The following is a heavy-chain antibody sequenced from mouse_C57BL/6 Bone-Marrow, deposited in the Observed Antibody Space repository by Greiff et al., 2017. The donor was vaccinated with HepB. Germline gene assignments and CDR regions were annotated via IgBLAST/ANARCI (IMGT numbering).Heavy chain of an antibody. J-gene: IGHJ4*01. Sequence: VQLQQPGAELVRPGSSVKLSCKASGYTFTSYWMDWVKQRPGQGLEWIGNIYPSDSETHYNQKFKDKATLTVDKSSSTAYMQLSSLTSEDSAVYYCARGITTVVATDYAMDYWGQGTSVTVSS. CDR1: GYTFTSYW. CDR2: IYPSDSET. D-gene: IGHD1-1*01. CDR3: ARGITTVVATDYAMDY. V-gene: IGHV1-61*01.